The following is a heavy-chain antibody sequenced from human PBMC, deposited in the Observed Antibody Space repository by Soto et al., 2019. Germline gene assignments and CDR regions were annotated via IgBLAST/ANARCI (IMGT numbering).Heavy chain of an antibody. J-gene: IGHJ3*01. V-gene: IGHV4-59*01. CDR2: IYYSGST. CDR3: ARQQWVVLNALYF. CDR1: GGSISSYY. Sequence: QVQLQESGPGLVKPSETLSLTCTVSGGSISSYYWCWIRQPPGTGLEWIGYIYYSGSTNYNPPLKSRVTISVDTSKTHFSLKLSSVTVADAAVYYWARQQWVVLNALYFWGQGKMVAVCS. D-gene: IGHD6-19*01.